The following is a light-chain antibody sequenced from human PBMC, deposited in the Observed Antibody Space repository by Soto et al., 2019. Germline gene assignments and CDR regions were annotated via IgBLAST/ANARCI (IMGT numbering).Light chain of an antibody. CDR1: QSVSSNY. J-gene: IGKJ5*01. CDR3: QQSGST. CDR2: GTS. Sequence: IVLTQSPGTLSLSPGERATLSCRASQSVSSNYLAWYQQRPGQAPRVLIYGTSTRATGIPDRFSSSGSGTDFTLTISRLEPEDFAVYYCQQSGSTFGQGTRLEIK. V-gene: IGKV3-20*01.